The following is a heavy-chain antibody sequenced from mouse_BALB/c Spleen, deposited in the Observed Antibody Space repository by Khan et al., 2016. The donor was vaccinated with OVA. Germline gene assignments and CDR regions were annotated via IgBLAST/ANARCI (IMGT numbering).Heavy chain of an antibody. CDR1: GFSLKSYG. Sequence: QVQLKQSGPGLVQPSQSLSITCKVSGFSLKSYGVLWVGQSPGKGLEWRGVLWSGGSTDYNSAFISRLTISKDNSKSKVFFKMNRLQSNDTAIYYCARTYFSYVNYWDFFTMDYWGQGTSVTVSS. CDR3: ARTYFSYVNYWDFFTMDY. J-gene: IGHJ4*01. D-gene: IGHD2-1*01. V-gene: IGHV2-2*03. CDR2: LWSGGST.